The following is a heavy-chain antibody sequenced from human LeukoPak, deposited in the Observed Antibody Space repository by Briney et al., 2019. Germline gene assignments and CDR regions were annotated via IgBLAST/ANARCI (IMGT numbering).Heavy chain of an antibody. D-gene: IGHD4-11*01. Sequence: SETLSLTCTVSGGSISSGDYYWSWIRQPPGKGLEWIGYIYYSGSTYYNPSLKSRVTISVDTSKNQFSLKLSSVTAADTAVYYCASDDYSNNWFDPWGQGTLVTVSS. V-gene: IGHV4-30-4*08. CDR2: IYYSGST. J-gene: IGHJ5*02. CDR1: GGSISSGDYY. CDR3: ASDDYSNNWFDP.